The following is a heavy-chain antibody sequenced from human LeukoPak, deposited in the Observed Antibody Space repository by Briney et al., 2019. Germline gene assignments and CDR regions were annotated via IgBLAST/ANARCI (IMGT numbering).Heavy chain of an antibody. D-gene: IGHD6-13*01. Sequence: PSETLSLTCTVSGGSISSYYWSWIRQPPGKGVEWIGYIYYSGSTNYNPSLKSRVTTSVDTSKNQFSLKLSSVTAADTAVYYCATSTLYSSSWYGLDAFDIWGQGTMVTVSS. CDR3: ATSTLYSSSWYGLDAFDI. V-gene: IGHV4-59*01. CDR1: GGSISSYY. CDR2: IYYSGST. J-gene: IGHJ3*02.